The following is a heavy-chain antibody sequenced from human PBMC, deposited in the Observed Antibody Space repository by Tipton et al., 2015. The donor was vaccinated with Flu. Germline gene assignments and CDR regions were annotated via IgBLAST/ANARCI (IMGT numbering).Heavy chain of an antibody. J-gene: IGHJ4*02. D-gene: IGHD3-22*01. V-gene: IGHV3-30*07. CDR1: GINFSRYA. CDR3: ASPPWFKEGRLPY. Sequence: SLRLSCAASGINFSRYAMHWVRQAPGRGLEWVAVISYDATLEYFADSVKGRFTISRDNSKNTLFLQMNSLRSNDTAVYHCASPPWFKEGRLPYWGQGILVTVSS. CDR2: ISYDATLE.